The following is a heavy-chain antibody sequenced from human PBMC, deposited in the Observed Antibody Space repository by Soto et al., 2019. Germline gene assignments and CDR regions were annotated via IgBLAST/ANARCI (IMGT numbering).Heavy chain of an antibody. D-gene: IGHD3-10*01. Sequence: EVQLVESGGGLVQPGGSLRLSCVDSGFTFSRYWMSWVRQAPVKGLEWVGNIKQDGSEENYVDSVKGRFTISRDNAKNSMYLQMNSLRAEDTDVYYCARIASSGRGWDVWGQGTTVVVSS. CDR2: IKQDGSEE. CDR1: GFTFSRYW. V-gene: IGHV3-7*01. CDR3: ARIASSGRGWDV. J-gene: IGHJ6*02.